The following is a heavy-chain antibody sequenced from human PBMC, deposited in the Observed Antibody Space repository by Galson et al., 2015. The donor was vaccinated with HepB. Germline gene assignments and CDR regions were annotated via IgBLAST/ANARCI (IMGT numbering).Heavy chain of an antibody. D-gene: IGHD3-22*01. V-gene: IGHV1-69*06. Sequence: SVKVSCKASGDSFNNYAVNRLRQAPGQGLEWMGGIIPVFDTPIYAQGFQDRVTITADKSTSTAYVELSSLNFEDTAVYYCARDRTQYYDTSGYSGAFDIWGQGTVVTVSS. CDR2: IIPVFDTP. J-gene: IGHJ3*02. CDR3: ARDRTQYYDTSGYSGAFDI. CDR1: GDSFNNYA.